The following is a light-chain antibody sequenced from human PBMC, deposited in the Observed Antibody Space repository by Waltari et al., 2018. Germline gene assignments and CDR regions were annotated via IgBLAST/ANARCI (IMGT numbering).Light chain of an antibody. CDR1: SSNIGNNV. J-gene: IGLJ2*01. Sequence: QSVLTQPPSESGTPGQRVTISCSGSSSNIGNNVVNWYQQVPGTTPKLLLYRNDQRPSGGPDRISGSKSGTSASLAISGLQSEDEAHYYCAAWDDSLNGRWVFGGGTKLTVL. V-gene: IGLV1-44*01. CDR3: AAWDDSLNGRWV. CDR2: RND.